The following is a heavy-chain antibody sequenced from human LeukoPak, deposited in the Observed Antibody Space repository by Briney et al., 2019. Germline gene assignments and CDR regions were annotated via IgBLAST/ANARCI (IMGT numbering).Heavy chain of an antibody. J-gene: IGHJ4*02. CDR1: GFTFSSYA. V-gene: IGHV3-23*01. CDR3: AKWGDYDILTGYYVSDF. D-gene: IGHD3-9*01. CDR2: ITGSGDTT. Sequence: GGSLRLSCAASGFTFSSYAMSWVRQAPGKGLEWVSAITGSGDTTYYADSVKGRFTISRDNSKNTLYVEMNTLRAEDAAVYYCAKWGDYDILTGYYVSDFWGQGTLVTVSS.